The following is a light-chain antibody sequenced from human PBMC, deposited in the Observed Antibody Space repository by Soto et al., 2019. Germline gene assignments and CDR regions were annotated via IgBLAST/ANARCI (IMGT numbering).Light chain of an antibody. J-gene: IGLJ3*02. Sequence: QSVLTQPPSASGTPGQRVTISCSGSSSNIGSNYVYWYQQLPGTAPKLLIYRNNQRASGVPDRFSGSKSGTSASLAISGLRSEDEADYYCAAWDDRLSGWVFGGGTKLTVL. CDR1: SSNIGSNY. CDR2: RNN. CDR3: AAWDDRLSGWV. V-gene: IGLV1-47*01.